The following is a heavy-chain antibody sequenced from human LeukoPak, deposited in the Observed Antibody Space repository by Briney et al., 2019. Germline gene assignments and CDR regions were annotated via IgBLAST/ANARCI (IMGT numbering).Heavy chain of an antibody. J-gene: IGHJ4*02. CDR2: IYYTGRT. CDR3: VRRVRYFGQNDY. V-gene: IGHV4-59*08. CDR1: GASMSDYY. Sequence: SETLSLTCTVSGASMSDYYWSWIRQSPGKGLEWIGYIYYTGRTNYNPSLKSRVNMSVDTTTNQISLKLSSVPAADSAVYYCVRRVRYFGQNDYWGQGTLVTVSS. D-gene: IGHD3-9*01.